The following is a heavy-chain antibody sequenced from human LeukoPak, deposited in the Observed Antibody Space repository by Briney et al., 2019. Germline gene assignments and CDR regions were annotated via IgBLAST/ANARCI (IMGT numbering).Heavy chain of an antibody. CDR1: GYTFTGYY. D-gene: IGHD1-26*01. Sequence: ASVKVSCKASGYTFTGYYMHWVRQAPGEGLEWMGWISAYNGDTIYAQKFQGRVTMTADTSTNTAYMDLRSLRSDDTAVYYCARASGHYYYYYMDVWAKGTTVTISS. CDR3: ARASGHYYYYYMDV. J-gene: IGHJ6*03. CDR2: ISAYNGDT. V-gene: IGHV1-18*04.